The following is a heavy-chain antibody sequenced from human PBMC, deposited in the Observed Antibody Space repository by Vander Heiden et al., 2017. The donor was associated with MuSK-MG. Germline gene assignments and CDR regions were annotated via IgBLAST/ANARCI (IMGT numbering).Heavy chain of an antibody. V-gene: IGHV4-59*11. D-gene: IGHD2-2*01. J-gene: IGHJ5*02. CDR3: ARDLGFCSTTSCQPWFDP. CDR2: IYYIGNA. Sequence: VHLQESGPGLVKPSETLSSICTDAGGSISSHYWSWIRQPPGKGLEWLGYIYYIGNANYNPSLKSRVTISVDTSKNQFALKLSSVTAADTAMYYCARDLGFCSTTSCQPWFDPWGQGTLVTVSS. CDR1: GGSISSHY.